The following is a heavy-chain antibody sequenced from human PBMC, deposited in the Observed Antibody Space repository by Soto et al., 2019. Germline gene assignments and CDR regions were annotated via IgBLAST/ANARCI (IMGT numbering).Heavy chain of an antibody. V-gene: IGHV3-30*03. D-gene: IGHD6-13*01. J-gene: IGHJ4*02. CDR3: ALQYTSSWYLL. Sequence: QVQLVESGGGVVQPGRSLRLSCAASGLTFSSYGMHWVRQAPGKGLEWVTLISYDGSNKYYADSVKGRFTISRDNSKNTLYLQMNSRRAEDTAVYYCALQYTSSWYLLWGQGTLVTVSS. CDR1: GLTFSSYG. CDR2: ISYDGSNK.